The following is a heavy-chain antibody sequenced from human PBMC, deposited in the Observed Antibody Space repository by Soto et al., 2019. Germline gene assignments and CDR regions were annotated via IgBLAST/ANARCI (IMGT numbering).Heavy chain of an antibody. CDR2: ISAYNGNT. D-gene: IGHD2-8*01. J-gene: IGHJ5*02. V-gene: IGHV1-18*01. CDR1: GYTFTSYG. Sequence: ASVKVSCKASGYTFTSYGISWVRQAPGQGLEWMGWISAYNGNTNYAPKLQGRVTMTTDTSTSPAYMELRSLRSDDPAVYYCARGSMRSYGECLDSWFDPWRQGTLVTVSS. CDR3: ARGSMRSYGECLDSWFDP.